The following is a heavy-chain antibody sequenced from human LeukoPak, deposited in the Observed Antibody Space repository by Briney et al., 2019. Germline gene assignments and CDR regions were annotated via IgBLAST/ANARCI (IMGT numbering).Heavy chain of an antibody. J-gene: IGHJ4*02. D-gene: IGHD6-19*01. CDR2: TYYRSKWYN. CDR3: ARVGEQWLVFFDY. Sequence: SQTLSLTCAISGDSVSSNSAAXXWVRQSPSRGLXXLGXTYYRSKWYNDYAVSVKSRITINPDTSKNQFSLQLNSVTPEDTAVYYCARVGEQWLVFFDYWGQGTLVTVSS. CDR1: GDSVSSNSAA. V-gene: IGHV6-1*01.